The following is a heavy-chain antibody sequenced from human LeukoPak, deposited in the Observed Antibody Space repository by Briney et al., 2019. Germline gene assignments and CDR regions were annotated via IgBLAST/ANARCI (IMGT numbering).Heavy chain of an antibody. Sequence: SETLSLTCTVSGGSISSYYWSWIRQPPGKGLEWIGYIYYSGSTNYNPSFKSRVTISVDTSKNQFSLKLSSVTAADTAVYYCARSRVAAAGGFDYWGQGTLVTVSS. J-gene: IGHJ4*02. D-gene: IGHD6-13*01. CDR3: ARSRVAAAGGFDY. CDR1: GGSISSYY. V-gene: IGHV4-59*01. CDR2: IYYSGST.